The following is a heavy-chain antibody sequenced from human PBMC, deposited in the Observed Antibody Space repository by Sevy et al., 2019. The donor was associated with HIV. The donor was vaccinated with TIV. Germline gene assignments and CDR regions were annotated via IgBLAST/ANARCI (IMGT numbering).Heavy chain of an antibody. CDR2: ISGSGGST. CDR1: GFAFSSYA. D-gene: IGHD3-22*01. Sequence: GGSLRLSCAASGFAFSSYAMSWVGQAPGKGLEWVSAISGSGGSTYYADSVKGRFTISRDNSKNTLYLQMNSLRAEDTAVYYCAKDRDYYDSSGYIDYWGQGTLVTVSS. V-gene: IGHV3-23*01. J-gene: IGHJ4*02. CDR3: AKDRDYYDSSGYIDY.